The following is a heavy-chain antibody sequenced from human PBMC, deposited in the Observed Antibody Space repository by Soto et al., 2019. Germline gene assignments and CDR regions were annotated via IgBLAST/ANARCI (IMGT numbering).Heavy chain of an antibody. J-gene: IGHJ3*02. Sequence: SETLSLTCNVSGASISSFYWSWIRQPPGKGLEWIGLVHSSGSANYNPSLKSRVTISVDTSKNQFSLRLSSVTAADTAVYYCARAAAGVFDAFDIWGQGTMVTVSS. V-gene: IGHV4-59*08. CDR2: VHSSGSA. D-gene: IGHD6-13*01. CDR1: GASISSFY. CDR3: ARAAAGVFDAFDI.